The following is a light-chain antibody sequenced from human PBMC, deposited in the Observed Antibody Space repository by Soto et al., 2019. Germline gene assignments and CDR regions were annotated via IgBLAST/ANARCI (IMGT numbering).Light chain of an antibody. J-gene: IGLJ3*02. V-gene: IGLV1-44*01. CDR1: SSNIGSKT. Sequence: QSVLTQPPSASGTPGQRVTISCSGSSSNIGSKTVNWYQLLPGTAPKLLIYSNNQRPSGVPDRFSGSRSGTSASLAISGLQSEDEADYYCAAWDDSLNGWVFGGGTKLTVL. CDR3: AAWDDSLNGWV. CDR2: SNN.